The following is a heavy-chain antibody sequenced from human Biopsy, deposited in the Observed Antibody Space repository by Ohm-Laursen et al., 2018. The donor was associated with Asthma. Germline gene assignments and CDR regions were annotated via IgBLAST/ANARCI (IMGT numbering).Heavy chain of an antibody. Sequence: SETLSCKASGYNFISFAIHWVRQAPGQRLEWMGWVNTGNGDTKYSQKFQGRVTITRDTSASTAYMELRSLRSEDTATYYCARTYYDFLTGQVKDVFGVWGQGTMVTVSS. V-gene: IGHV1-3*04. D-gene: IGHD3-9*01. CDR1: GYNFISFA. CDR2: VNTGNGDT. J-gene: IGHJ3*01. CDR3: ARTYYDFLTGQVKDVFGV.